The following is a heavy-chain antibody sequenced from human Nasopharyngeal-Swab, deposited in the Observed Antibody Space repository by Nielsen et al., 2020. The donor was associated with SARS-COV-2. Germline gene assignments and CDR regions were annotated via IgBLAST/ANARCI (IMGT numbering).Heavy chain of an antibody. V-gene: IGHV4-59*08. CDR1: GDSMITNS. Sequence: GSLRLSCTVSGDSMITNSWIWIRQPPGKGLEWIGCIYYNGRTNYTPSLKSRVTVSLDTSRNQFSLKLDSVTAADTATYYCARQNVLKHLEWTSTFYSYRIDVWGKGTTVTVSS. J-gene: IGHJ6*03. D-gene: IGHD2/OR15-2a*01. CDR2: IYYNGRT. CDR3: ARQNVLKHLEWTSTFYSYRIDV.